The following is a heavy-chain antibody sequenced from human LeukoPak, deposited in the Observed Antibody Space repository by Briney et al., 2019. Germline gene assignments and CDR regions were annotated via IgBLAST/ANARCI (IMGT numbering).Heavy chain of an antibody. V-gene: IGHV4-61*02. D-gene: IGHD4-17*01. CDR1: GGSISSGSYY. CDR3: ARDYGRCKNTECADAFDI. Sequence: PSETLSLTXTVSGGSISSGSYYWSWIRQPAGKGLEWIGRIYTSGSTNYNPSLKSRVTISVDTSKNQFSLKLSSVTAADTAVYYCARDYGRCKNTECADAFDIWGQGTLVTVSS. CDR2: IYTSGST. J-gene: IGHJ3*02.